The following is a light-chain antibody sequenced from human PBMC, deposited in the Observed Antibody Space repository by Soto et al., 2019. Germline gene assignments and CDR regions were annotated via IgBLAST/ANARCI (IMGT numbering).Light chain of an antibody. CDR1: QSVRSN. J-gene: IGKJ1*01. Sequence: EIVMTQSPASLSVSPGERATLSCRASQSVRSNLAWYQQKPGQAPRLLIYGASTGATGVPARFSGSGSGTDFTLTISSLQSEDFAVYYCQQYNNWPRTFGQGTKVEIK. CDR3: QQYNNWPRT. CDR2: GAS. V-gene: IGKV3-15*01.